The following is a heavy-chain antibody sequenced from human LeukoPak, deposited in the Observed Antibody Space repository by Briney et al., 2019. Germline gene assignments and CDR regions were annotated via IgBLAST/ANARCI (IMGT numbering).Heavy chain of an antibody. Sequence: GASVKVSCKASGYSFTHHNVHWVRQAPGQALELMGWIKPNNGDTKFSQKFQDRVTLTSDTSIDTAYMEMSGLTSDDTAIYYCARVLSAVTSTFDYWGQGTLVTVSS. CDR3: ARVLSAVTSTFDY. V-gene: IGHV1-2*02. CDR1: GYSFTHHN. J-gene: IGHJ4*02. CDR2: IKPNNGDT. D-gene: IGHD4-17*01.